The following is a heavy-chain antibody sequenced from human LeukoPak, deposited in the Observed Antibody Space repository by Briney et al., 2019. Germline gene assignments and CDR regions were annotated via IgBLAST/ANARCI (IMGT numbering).Heavy chain of an antibody. CDR1: GGSISDNNW. D-gene: IGHD5-18*01. CDR3: ASGARGYSYGTMFY. J-gene: IGHJ4*02. CDR2: IYHSGST. V-gene: IGHV4-4*02. Sequence: SETLSLTCGVSGGSISDNNWWSWVRQPPGKGLEWNGEIYHSGSTNYNPSLKSRLTISVDKSKNEFSLKLTSVTAADTAVYYCASGARGYSYGTMFYWGQGTLVTVSS.